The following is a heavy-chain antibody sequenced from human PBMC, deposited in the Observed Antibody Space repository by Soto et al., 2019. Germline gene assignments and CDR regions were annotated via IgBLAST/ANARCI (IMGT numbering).Heavy chain of an antibody. CDR3: AREMLYYDFWSGYYTHYYGMDV. J-gene: IGHJ6*02. V-gene: IGHV1-18*01. D-gene: IGHD3-3*01. Sequence: GASVKVSCKASGYTFTSYGISWVRQAPGQGLEWMGWISAYNGNTNYAQKLQGRVTMTTDTSTSTAYMELRSLRSGDTAVYYCAREMLYYDFWSGYYTHYYGMDVWGQGTTVTVSS. CDR2: ISAYNGNT. CDR1: GYTFTSYG.